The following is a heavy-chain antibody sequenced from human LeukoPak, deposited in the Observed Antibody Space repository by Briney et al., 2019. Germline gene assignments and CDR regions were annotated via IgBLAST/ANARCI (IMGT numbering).Heavy chain of an antibody. J-gene: IGHJ4*02. D-gene: IGHD3-22*01. V-gene: IGHV1-8*01. CDR1: GYTFTSYD. CDR3: ARGPLRHYYDSSGYYLD. Sequence: GASVKVSCKASGYTFTSYDINWVRQATGQGLEWMGWMNPNSGNTGYAQKFQGRVTMTRNTSISTAYMELSSLRSEDTAVYYCARGPLRHYYDSSGYYLDWGQGTLVTVSS. CDR2: MNPNSGNT.